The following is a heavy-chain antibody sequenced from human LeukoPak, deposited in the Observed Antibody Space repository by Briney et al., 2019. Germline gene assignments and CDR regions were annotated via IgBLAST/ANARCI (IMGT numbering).Heavy chain of an antibody. Sequence: ASVKVSCKASGYTFTSYYMHWVRQAPGQGLEWMGIINPSAGSTTYALKFQGRVTMTRDMSTSTVFMELSSLRYEDTAVYYCARRKVLGFVDVWGTGTAVTVSS. CDR1: GYTFTSYY. J-gene: IGHJ6*04. D-gene: IGHD4/OR15-4a*01. CDR2: INPSAGST. CDR3: ARRKVLGFVDV. V-gene: IGHV1-46*01.